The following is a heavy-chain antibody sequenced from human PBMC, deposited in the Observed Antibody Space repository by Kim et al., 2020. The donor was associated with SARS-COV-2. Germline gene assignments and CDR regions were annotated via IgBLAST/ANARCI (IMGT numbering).Heavy chain of an antibody. V-gene: IGHV4-34*01. J-gene: IGHJ4*02. D-gene: IGHD1-1*01. CDR3: AGSPTTYYFDY. CDR2: T. Sequence: TNYTPSLKSRVTISVDTSKNQFSLKLSSVTAADTAVYYCAGSPTTYYFDYWGQGTLVTVSS.